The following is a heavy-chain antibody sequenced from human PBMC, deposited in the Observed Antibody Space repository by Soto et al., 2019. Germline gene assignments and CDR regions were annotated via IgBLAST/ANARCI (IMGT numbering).Heavy chain of an antibody. CDR1: GGSISSGSYY. CDR3: ARSGPLWFGELSHFDY. J-gene: IGHJ4*01. D-gene: IGHD3-10*01. Sequence: SETLSLTCTVSGGSISSGSYYWGWIRQPPGKGLEWIGSIHYSGSTYYKTSLRSRVTISVDTSKNQFSLKVASMTAADTAVYYCARSGPLWFGELSHFDYWGNRTLVTGSS. CDR2: IHYSGST. V-gene: IGHV4-39*01.